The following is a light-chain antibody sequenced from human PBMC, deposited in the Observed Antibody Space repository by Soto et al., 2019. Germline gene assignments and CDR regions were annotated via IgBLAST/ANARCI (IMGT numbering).Light chain of an antibody. Sequence: QSALTQPASVSGSPGQSITISCTGTSRDVGRYNLVSWYQQHPGKAPKLMIYEVTKRPSGVSHRFSGSKSGTTASLTVSGLQDADEADYFCKSYAGSNTYVFGSGTKLTVL. CDR1: SRDVGRYNL. CDR3: KSYAGSNTYV. CDR2: EVT. V-gene: IGLV2-14*02. J-gene: IGLJ1*01.